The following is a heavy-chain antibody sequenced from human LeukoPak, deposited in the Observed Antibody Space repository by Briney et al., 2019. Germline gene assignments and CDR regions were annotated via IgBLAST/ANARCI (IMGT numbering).Heavy chain of an antibody. CDR2: ISWNRGSI. D-gene: IGHD3-10*01. J-gene: IGHJ3*01. CDR1: GFTFDDYA. V-gene: IGHV3-9*01. CDR3: AKDTNPSLISMIRGVMNAFDL. Sequence: GGSLRLSFAAPGFTFDDYAMPWGREAPGKGLGGVSGISWNRGSIDYADSVKGRFTISRDNAKNSLYLQMNSLRAEDTALYYCAKDTNPSLISMIRGVMNAFDLWGQGTMVTVSS.